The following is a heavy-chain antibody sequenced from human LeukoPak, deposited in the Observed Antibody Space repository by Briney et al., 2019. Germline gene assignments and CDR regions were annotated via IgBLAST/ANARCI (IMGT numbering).Heavy chain of an antibody. CDR2: INPNSGGT. V-gene: IGHV1-2*02. CDR1: GYTFSDYY. CDR3: ARNIWFGESADAFDI. Sequence: ASVKVSCKTSGYTFSDYYIHWIRQAPGQGLEWVGWINPNSGGTNYAQKFQGRVTMTRDKSIRTAYMELSRLTSDDTAVYYCARNIWFGESADAFDIWGQGTMVTVSS. J-gene: IGHJ3*02. D-gene: IGHD3-10*01.